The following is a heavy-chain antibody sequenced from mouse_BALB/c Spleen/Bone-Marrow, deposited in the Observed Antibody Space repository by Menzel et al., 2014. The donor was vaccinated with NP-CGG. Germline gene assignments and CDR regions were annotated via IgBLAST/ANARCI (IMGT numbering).Heavy chain of an antibody. CDR3: ARGSLLYYGGSYWYFDV. D-gene: IGHD1-1*01. J-gene: IGHJ1*01. V-gene: IGHV2-6-7*01. CDR1: GFSLTAYG. Sequence: VMLVESGPGLVAPSQSLSITCTVSGFSLTAYGLNWVRQPPGKGLEWLGVIWGDGSTDYNSALKSRLSISKGNSKSQVFSKMNSLQTDDTARYYCARGSLLYYGGSYWYFDVWGAGTTVTVSS. CDR2: IWGDGST.